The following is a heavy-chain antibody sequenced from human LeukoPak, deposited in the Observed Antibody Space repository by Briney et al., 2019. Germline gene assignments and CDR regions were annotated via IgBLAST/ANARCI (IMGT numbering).Heavy chain of an antibody. V-gene: IGHV1-2*02. D-gene: IGHD2-2*01. CDR3: ARDWIPPIPAAISGGMDV. CDR2: INPNSGGT. Sequence: ASVKVSCKASGYTFTGYYMHWVRQAPGQGLEWMGWINPNSGGTNYAQKFQGRVTMTRDTSISTAYMELSRLRSDDTAVYYCARDWIPPIPAAISGGMDVWGQGTTVTVSS. CDR1: GYTFTGYY. J-gene: IGHJ6*02.